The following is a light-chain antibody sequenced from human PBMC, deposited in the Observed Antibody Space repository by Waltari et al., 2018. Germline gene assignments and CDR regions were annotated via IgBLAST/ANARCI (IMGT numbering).Light chain of an antibody. CDR1: QDISNQ. CDR2: DAS. Sequence: DIQMTQSPSSVPASVGDTVTITCRASQDISNQLTWYQQKPGKAPKLLIYDASTLESGVPSRFSGSGSGTDFTLTVRSLQPEDFATYYCQETNTFPITFGQGTRLEIK. V-gene: IGKV1D-12*01. CDR3: QETNTFPIT. J-gene: IGKJ5*01.